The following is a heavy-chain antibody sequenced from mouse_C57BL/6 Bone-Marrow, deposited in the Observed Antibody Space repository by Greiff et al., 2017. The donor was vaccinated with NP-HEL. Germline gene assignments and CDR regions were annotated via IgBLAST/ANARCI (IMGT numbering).Heavy chain of an antibody. Sequence: VQLVESGPGLVAPSQSLSITCTVSGFSLTSYAISWVRQPPGKGLEWLGVIWNGGGTNYNSALKSRLSISKDNSKSQVFLKMNSLQTDDTARYYCARNRGLDSSGQGAYWGQGTLVTVSA. CDR3: ARNRGLDSSGQGAY. J-gene: IGHJ3*01. V-gene: IGHV2-9-1*01. CDR2: IWNGGGT. D-gene: IGHD3-2*02. CDR1: GFSLTSYA.